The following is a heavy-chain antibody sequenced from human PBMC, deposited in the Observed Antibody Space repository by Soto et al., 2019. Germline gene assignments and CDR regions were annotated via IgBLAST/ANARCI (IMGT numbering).Heavy chain of an antibody. CDR3: AKDRVESGLGEVDY. CDR1: GFTFSSHG. CDR2: ISYDGSKK. V-gene: IGHV3-30*18. J-gene: IGHJ4*02. Sequence: GGSLRLSCAASGFTFSSHGMHWVRQAPGKGLEWMAVISYDGSKKYYVDSVKGRFTISRDNSKNTLYLQMNSLRAEDTAVYHCAKDRVESGLGEVDYWGQGTLVTVSS. D-gene: IGHD3-16*01.